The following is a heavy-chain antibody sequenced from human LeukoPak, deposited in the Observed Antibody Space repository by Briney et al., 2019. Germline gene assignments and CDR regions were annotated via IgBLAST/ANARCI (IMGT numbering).Heavy chain of an antibody. CDR3: ARGGFRSSWYPPFFFDY. J-gene: IGHJ4*02. CDR1: GGSFSSYY. V-gene: IGHV4-34*01. CDR2: INHSGST. D-gene: IGHD6-13*01. Sequence: SETLSLTCAVYGGSFSSYYLSWIRQPPGKGLEWIGEINHSGSTNYNPSLKSRVTISVDTSKNQFSLKLSSVTAADTAVYYCARGGFRSSWYPPFFFDYWGQGTLVTVSS.